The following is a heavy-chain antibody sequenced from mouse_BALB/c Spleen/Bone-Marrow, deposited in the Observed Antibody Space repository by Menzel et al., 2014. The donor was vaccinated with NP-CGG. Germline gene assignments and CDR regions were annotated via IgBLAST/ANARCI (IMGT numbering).Heavy chain of an antibody. V-gene: IGHV1-82*01. D-gene: IGHD4-1*02. Sequence: VQLQQSGPELVKPGASVKISCKASGYAFSSSWMNWVKQRPGQGLEWIGRIYPGDGDTKYNGKFKGKATLTADKSSSTAYMQLSSPTSVDSAVYFCARPLNWDPYAMDYWGQGTSVTVSS. CDR2: IYPGDGDT. CDR1: GYAFSSSW. J-gene: IGHJ4*01. CDR3: ARPLNWDPYAMDY.